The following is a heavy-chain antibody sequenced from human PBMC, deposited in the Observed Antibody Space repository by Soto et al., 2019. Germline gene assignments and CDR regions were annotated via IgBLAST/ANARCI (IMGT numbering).Heavy chain of an antibody. CDR1: GDSFTSYW. CDR3: ARQGGYYDSSGYPFPI. V-gene: IGHV5-10-1*01. J-gene: IGHJ4*02. D-gene: IGHD3-22*01. CDR2: IDPSDSYT. Sequence: GESLKISCKGSGDSFTSYWISWVRQMPGKGLEWMGRIDPSDSYTNYSPSFQGHVTISADKSISTAYLQWSSLKASDTAMYYCARQGGYYDSSGYPFPIWGQGTLVTVSS.